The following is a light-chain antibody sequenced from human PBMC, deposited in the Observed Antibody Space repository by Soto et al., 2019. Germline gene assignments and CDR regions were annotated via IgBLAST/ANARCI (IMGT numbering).Light chain of an antibody. Sequence: QSALTQPASVSGSPGQSITISCTGTSSDVGGYNYVSWYQQHPGKAPKLMIYDVSNRPSGVSNRFSGSKSGNTASLTISGLQAEDEADYYSSSYTSSSTHVFGTRTKVTV. CDR3: SSYTSSSTHV. V-gene: IGLV2-14*01. CDR1: SSDVGGYNY. CDR2: DVS. J-gene: IGLJ1*01.